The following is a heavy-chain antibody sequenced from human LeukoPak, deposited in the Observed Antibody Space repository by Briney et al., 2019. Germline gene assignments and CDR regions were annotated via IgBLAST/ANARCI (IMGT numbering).Heavy chain of an antibody. J-gene: IGHJ2*01. CDR2: IYYSANT. Sequence: SETLSLTCTVSGGSISRSDYYWAWIRQPPGKGLEWIGSIYYSANTYYTPSLKSRVTVSVDTSKNQFSLKLSSVTAADRAVFYCARHPLIASRVWYFDLWGRGTLVTVSS. V-gene: IGHV4-39*01. CDR3: ARHPLIASRVWYFDL. D-gene: IGHD2-21*01. CDR1: GGSISRSDYY.